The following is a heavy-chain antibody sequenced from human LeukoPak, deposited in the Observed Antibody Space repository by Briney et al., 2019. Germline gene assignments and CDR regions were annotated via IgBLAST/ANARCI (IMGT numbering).Heavy chain of an antibody. Sequence: PGRSLRLSCAASGFNFSNYGMHWVRQAPGKGLEWVAVIWHDGSNKYYKDSVKGRFTISRDNSKNTVSLQMNSLRAEDTAVYYCAKSYFWSGYSPGYMDVWGKGTTVTVSS. J-gene: IGHJ6*03. CDR2: IWHDGSNK. CDR3: AKSYFWSGYSPGYMDV. CDR1: GFNFSNYG. V-gene: IGHV3-33*06. D-gene: IGHD3-3*01.